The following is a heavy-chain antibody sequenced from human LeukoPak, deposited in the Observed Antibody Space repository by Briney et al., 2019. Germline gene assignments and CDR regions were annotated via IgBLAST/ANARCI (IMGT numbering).Heavy chain of an antibody. CDR2: INPNSGGT. CDR3: AGPGIAAAGTRAYYYYMDV. Sequence: GASVKVSCKASGYTFTGYYMHWVRQAPGQGLEWMGWINPNSGGTNYAQKFQGRVTMTRDTSISTAYMELSRLRSDDTAVYYCAGPGIAAAGTRAYYYYMDVWGKGTTVTVSS. D-gene: IGHD6-13*01. V-gene: IGHV1-2*02. J-gene: IGHJ6*03. CDR1: GYTFTGYY.